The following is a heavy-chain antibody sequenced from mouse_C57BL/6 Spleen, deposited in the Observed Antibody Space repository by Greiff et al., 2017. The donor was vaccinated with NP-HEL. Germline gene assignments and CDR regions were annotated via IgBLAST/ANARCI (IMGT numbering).Heavy chain of an antibody. CDR3: ARNYDYGGYFDY. CDR2: IYPGDGDT. Sequence: QVQLQQSGPELVKPGASVKISCKASGYAFSSSWMNWVKQRPGKGLEWIGRIYPGDGDTNYNGKFKGKATLTADKSSSTAYMQLSSLTSEDSAVYFCARNYDYGGYFDYWGQGTTLTVSS. J-gene: IGHJ2*01. CDR1: GYAFSSSW. D-gene: IGHD2-4*01. V-gene: IGHV1-82*01.